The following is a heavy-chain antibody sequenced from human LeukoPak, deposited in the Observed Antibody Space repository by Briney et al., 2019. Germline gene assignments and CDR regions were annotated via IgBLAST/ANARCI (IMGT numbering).Heavy chain of an antibody. J-gene: IGHJ4*02. CDR2: ISSSSTTI. CDR3: ARDLYF. V-gene: IGHV3-48*02. CDR1: GFTFSNAW. Sequence: GGSLRLSCAASGFTFSNAWMNWVRQAPGKGLEWISYISSSSTTIYYADSVKGRFTISRDNAKNSLYLQMNSLRDEDTAVYYCARDLYFWGQGTLVTVSS. D-gene: IGHD2-15*01.